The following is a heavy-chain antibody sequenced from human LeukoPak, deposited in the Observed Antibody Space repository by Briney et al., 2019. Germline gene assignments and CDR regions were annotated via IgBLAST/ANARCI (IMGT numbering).Heavy chain of an antibody. CDR1: GGSISSHY. J-gene: IGHJ4*02. V-gene: IGHV4-59*11. Sequence: PSETLSLTCTVSGGSISSHYWSWIRQSPGKGLEWIGYIYFSGTTNYNPSLKSRVTLSVDTPKNQFSLRLSSVTAADTAVYYCARGGGYHDYWGQGTLVTVSS. CDR2: IYFSGTT. CDR3: ARGGGYHDY. D-gene: IGHD2-15*01.